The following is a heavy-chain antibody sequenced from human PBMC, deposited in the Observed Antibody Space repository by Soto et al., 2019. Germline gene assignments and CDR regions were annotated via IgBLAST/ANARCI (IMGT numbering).Heavy chain of an antibody. V-gene: IGHV1-8*02. J-gene: IGHJ4*02. CDR2: MNPYSGDT. D-gene: IGHD3-10*01. CDR3: ARGSPGPVDH. CDR1: GYTFTNFH. Sequence: QVQLVQSGAEVRKTGASVKVSCKASGYTFTNFHFNWVRQATGQGLEWIGWMNPYSGDTGYAENFQGRVTMTRGTSINTAYREMTSLTSDDTAVYYCARGSPGPVDHWGQGTPVTVSS.